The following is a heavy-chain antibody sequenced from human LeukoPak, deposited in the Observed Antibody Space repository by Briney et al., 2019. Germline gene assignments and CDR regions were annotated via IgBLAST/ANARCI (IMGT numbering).Heavy chain of an antibody. CDR3: ASTIVAVVY. J-gene: IGHJ4*02. Sequence: ASVKVSCKASGYTFTSYYMHWVRQAPGQGLEWMGIIDPSGGSTSYAQKFQGRVTMTRDTSTSTVYTELSSLRSEDTAVYYCASTIVAVVYWGQGTLVTVSS. CDR2: IDPSGGST. V-gene: IGHV1-46*01. CDR1: GYTFTSYY. D-gene: IGHD6-19*01.